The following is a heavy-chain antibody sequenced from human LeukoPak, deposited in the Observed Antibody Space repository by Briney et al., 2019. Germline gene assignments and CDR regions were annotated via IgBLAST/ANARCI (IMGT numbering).Heavy chain of an antibody. CDR3: ASGSGYFFDY. Sequence: SETLSLTCTVSGGSISRTSYYWGWIRQPPGKGLVWIETFYYSGSTYYNPSLKSRVTISVDTSKNQFSLKLSSVTAADTAVYYCASGSGYFFDYRGQGTLVTVSS. D-gene: IGHD1-14*01. CDR2: FYYSGST. CDR1: GGSISRTSYY. J-gene: IGHJ4*02. V-gene: IGHV4-39*01.